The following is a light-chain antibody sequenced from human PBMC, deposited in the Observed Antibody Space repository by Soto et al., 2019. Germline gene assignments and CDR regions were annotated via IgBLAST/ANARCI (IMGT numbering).Light chain of an antibody. V-gene: IGLV2-14*01. CDR3: FSYTSTTTLV. J-gene: IGLJ2*01. CDR2: EVS. Sequence: QSALTQPASVCGSPGQSITISCTGASSDVGGYKYVSWYQQHPGKAPKLIIYEVSNRPSGVSNRFSGSKSGNTASLTISGLQAEDEADYYCFSYTSTTTLVFGGGTKLTVL. CDR1: SSDVGGYKY.